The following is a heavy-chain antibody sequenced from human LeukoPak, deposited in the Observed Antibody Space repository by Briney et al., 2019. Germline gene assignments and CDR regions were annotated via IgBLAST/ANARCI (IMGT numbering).Heavy chain of an antibody. CDR2: IIGSGSTT. CDR1: GFTFSSYE. D-gene: IGHD2-21*01. J-gene: IGHJ5*02. Sequence: PGGSLRLSCAACGFTFSSYEMNWVRQAPGKGLEWLSYIIGSGSTTQYADSVRDRFTISRDNDKNAVYLQMNSLRADDTAIYYCVRDRGGAYSGDNLFDPWGQGTLVTVSS. V-gene: IGHV3-48*03. CDR3: VRDRGGAYSGDNLFDP.